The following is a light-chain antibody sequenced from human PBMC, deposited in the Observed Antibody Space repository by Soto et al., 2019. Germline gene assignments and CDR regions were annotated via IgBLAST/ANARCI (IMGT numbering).Light chain of an antibody. CDR3: LLYYGGSYV. J-gene: IGLJ1*01. V-gene: IGLV7-43*01. Sequence: QAVVTQEPSLTVSPGGTVTFTCVSTPEPSTSGFNPNGVRQNPGQAPRTLIYSTTNKHPWPPARFSGSLLGGKAALTLSGVQPEDEADYYCLLYYGGSYVFGAGTKVTVL. CDR2: STT. CDR1: PEPSTSGFN.